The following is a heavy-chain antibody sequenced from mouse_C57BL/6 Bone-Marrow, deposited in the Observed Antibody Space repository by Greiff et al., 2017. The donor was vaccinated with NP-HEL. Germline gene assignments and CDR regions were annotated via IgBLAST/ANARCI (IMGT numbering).Heavy chain of an antibody. CDR1: GFTFSDFY. Sequence: EVMLVESGGGLVQSGRSLRLSCATSGFTFSDFYMEWVRQAPGKGLEWIAASRNKANDYTTEYSASVKGRFIVSRDTSQSILYLQMNALRAEDTAIYYCARDEGGRGFAYWGQGTLVTVSA. J-gene: IGHJ3*01. CDR3: ARDEGGRGFAY. CDR2: SRNKANDYTT. V-gene: IGHV7-1*01. D-gene: IGHD3-3*01.